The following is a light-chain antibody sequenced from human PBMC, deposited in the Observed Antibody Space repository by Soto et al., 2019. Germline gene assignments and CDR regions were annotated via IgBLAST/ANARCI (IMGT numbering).Light chain of an antibody. Sequence: DIQMTQSPSTLSASVGDRVTITCRASQSISTWLAWYQQKQGKAPKLLIYKASSLESGVPSRFSGSGSGTESTLNINSLQPDDFSTYYNQQYNTYQLTFGGGTTVEIK. J-gene: IGKJ4*01. CDR3: QQYNTYQLT. V-gene: IGKV1-5*03. CDR1: QSISTW. CDR2: KAS.